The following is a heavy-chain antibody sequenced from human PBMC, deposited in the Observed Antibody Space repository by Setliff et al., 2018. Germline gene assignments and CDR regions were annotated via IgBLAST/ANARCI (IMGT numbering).Heavy chain of an antibody. V-gene: IGHV1-18*01. CDR2: ISAYNDYA. CDR1: GYTFSRYG. J-gene: IGHJ4*02. CDR3: AVGEMAGVGYRKDY. D-gene: IGHD3-16*01. Sequence: GASVKVSCKASGYTFSRYGINWVRQAPGQGLEWMGWISAYNDYAEFAQQFQGRVAMTTDTSTTTAYMELRSLRSDDTAVYYCAVGEMAGVGYRKDYWGQGTLVTVSS.